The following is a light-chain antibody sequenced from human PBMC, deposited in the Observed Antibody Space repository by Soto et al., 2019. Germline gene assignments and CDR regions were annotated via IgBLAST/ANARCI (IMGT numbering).Light chain of an antibody. CDR2: AAS. CDR1: QSISSH. J-gene: IGKJ1*01. CDR3: QQSYSTPTWT. Sequence: DMRMTQSPSSLSAAFGDRATLTFRASQSISSHLNWYQQKPGKAPKLLIYAASTLQSGVPSRFSGSGSGTDFTLTISSLQPEDFATYYCQQSYSTPTWTFGQGTKVDI. V-gene: IGKV1-39*01.